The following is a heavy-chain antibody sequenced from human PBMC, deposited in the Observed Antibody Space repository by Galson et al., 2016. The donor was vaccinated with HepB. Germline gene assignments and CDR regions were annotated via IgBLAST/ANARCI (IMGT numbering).Heavy chain of an antibody. CDR2: ISHSGTT. J-gene: IGHJ3*02. Sequence: GKGLEWIAEISHSGTTNYNPSLRSRVTISVDTSKNPFSLKLTSVTAAYTAVYFCTRADPVYAFDIWGQGTLFTVSS. CDR3: TRADPVYAFDI. V-gene: IGHV4-34*09.